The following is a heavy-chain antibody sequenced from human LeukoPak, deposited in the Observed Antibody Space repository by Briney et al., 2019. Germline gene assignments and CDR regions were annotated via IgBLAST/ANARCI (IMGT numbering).Heavy chain of an antibody. J-gene: IGHJ4*02. CDR1: GFTFSRNA. CDR2: IFPSGGEI. V-gene: IGHV3-23*01. Sequence: GGSLRLSCAASGFTFSRNAMSWVRQPPGKGLEWVSSIFPSGGEIHYADSVRGRFTISRDNSKSTLSLQMNSLRAEDTAIYYCATYRQVLLPFESWGQGTLVTVSS. D-gene: IGHD2-8*02. CDR3: ATYRQVLLPFES.